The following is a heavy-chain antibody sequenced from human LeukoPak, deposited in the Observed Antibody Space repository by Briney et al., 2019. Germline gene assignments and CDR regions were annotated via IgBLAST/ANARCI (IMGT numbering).Heavy chain of an antibody. J-gene: IGHJ4*02. CDR3: ARDREYSSSSPLVDY. D-gene: IGHD6-6*01. CDR1: GFSFSSYS. CDR2: MSVDGISQ. Sequence: GGSLRLSCVASGFSFSSYSIHWVRRVPGKGLEWVAVMSVDGISQYYADSVRGRFTVSRDTSKNTQSLQMNSLRIEDTAVYYCARDREYSSSSPLVDYWGQGTLVTVSS. V-gene: IGHV3-30-3*01.